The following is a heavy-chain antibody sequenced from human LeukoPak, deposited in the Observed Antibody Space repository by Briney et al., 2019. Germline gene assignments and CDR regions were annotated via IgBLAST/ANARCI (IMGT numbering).Heavy chain of an antibody. V-gene: IGHV4-61*02. Sequence: KTSETLSLTCTVSGDSISSGDYYWSWIRQPAGKGLEWIGRISSSGSTNYNPSLKSRVTISVDTSKNQFSLKLSSVTAADTAVYYCASPFRYCSSTSCYGRFDPWGQGTLVTVSS. D-gene: IGHD2-2*01. J-gene: IGHJ5*02. CDR2: ISSSGST. CDR3: ASPFRYCSSTSCYGRFDP. CDR1: GDSISSGDYY.